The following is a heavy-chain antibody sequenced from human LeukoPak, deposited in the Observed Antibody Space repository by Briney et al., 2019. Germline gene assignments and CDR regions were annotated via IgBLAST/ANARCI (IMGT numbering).Heavy chain of an antibody. CDR2: FDPEDGET. D-gene: IGHD3-3*01. J-gene: IGHJ5*02. V-gene: IGHV1-24*01. CDR1: GYTLTELS. CDR3: ATVRHSIFGVVNPPWFDP. Sequence: ASVKVSCKVSGYTLTELSMHWVRQAPGKGLEWMGGFDPEDGETIYAQKFQGRVTMTEDTPTDTAYMELSSLRSEDTAVYYCATVRHSIFGVVNPPWFDPWGQGTLVTVSS.